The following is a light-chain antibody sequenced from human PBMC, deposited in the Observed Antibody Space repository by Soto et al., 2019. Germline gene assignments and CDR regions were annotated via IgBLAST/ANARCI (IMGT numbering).Light chain of an antibody. J-gene: IGLJ1*01. CDR3: CSYAGSSTLV. CDR2: EGS. CDR1: SSDVGSYNL. Sequence: QSVLTQPASVSGSPGQSITISCTGTSSDVGSYNLVSWYQQHPGKAPKLMINEGSKRRSGVSNRFSGSKSGNTASPTISGLQAEDEADSYCCSYAGSSTLVFGTGTKVTVL. V-gene: IGLV2-23*01.